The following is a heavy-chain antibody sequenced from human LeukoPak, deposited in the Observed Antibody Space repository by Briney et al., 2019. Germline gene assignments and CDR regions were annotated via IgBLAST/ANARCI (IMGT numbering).Heavy chain of an antibody. CDR2: IKSEADGGTT. CDR1: GFSFSNAW. J-gene: IGHJ4*02. D-gene: IGHD6-19*01. V-gene: IGHV3-15*01. CDR3: YNSGSDY. Sequence: GGSLRLSCVASGFSFSNAWMGWVRQAPGKGLEWVGRIKSEADGGTTDYAAAVKGRFTISRDDSKTTLYLQMNSLRTEDCTTDTPYNSGSDYWGQGSLVSVSS.